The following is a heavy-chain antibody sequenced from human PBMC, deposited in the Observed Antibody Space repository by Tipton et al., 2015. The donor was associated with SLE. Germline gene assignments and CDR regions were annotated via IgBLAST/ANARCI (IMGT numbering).Heavy chain of an antibody. Sequence: TLSLTCTVSGGSISSHYWSWIRQPPGKGLEWIGYIYYSGSTNYNPSLKSRVTISLDTSKNQFSLKLSSVTAADTAVYYCAQGDYDFWSGPLDNWGQGTLVTVSS. CDR2: IYYSGST. CDR3: AQGDYDFWSGPLDN. D-gene: IGHD3-3*01. CDR1: GGSISSHY. J-gene: IGHJ4*02. V-gene: IGHV4-59*11.